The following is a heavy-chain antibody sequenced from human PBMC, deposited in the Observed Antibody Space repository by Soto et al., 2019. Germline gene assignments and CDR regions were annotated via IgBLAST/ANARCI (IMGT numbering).Heavy chain of an antibody. D-gene: IGHD6-13*01. CDR2: IHHSGST. Sequence: QVQLQESGPGLVRPSETLSLTCTVSGASIRSYYWSWIRQPPGKGLEWIGFIHHSGSTNYNPSLKSRLTISVDTSNNQYSLKLSSVTAADTAVYYCTRGDSSSWRPHVDYWGQGTLVTVSS. J-gene: IGHJ4*02. CDR1: GASIRSYY. CDR3: TRGDSSSWRPHVDY. V-gene: IGHV4-59*01.